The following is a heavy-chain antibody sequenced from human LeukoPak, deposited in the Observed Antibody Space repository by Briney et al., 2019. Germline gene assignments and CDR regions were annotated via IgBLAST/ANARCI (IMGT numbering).Heavy chain of an antibody. D-gene: IGHD6-13*01. CDR2: IYYSGST. J-gene: IGHJ4*02. Sequence: SETLSLTCTVSGGSISIYYWSWIRQPPGKGLEWIGYIYYSGSTNYNPSLKSRVTISVDTSKNQFSLKLSSVTAADTAVYYCARMVLGYSNSWYQFDYWGQGTLVTVSS. CDR3: ARMVLGYSNSWYQFDY. CDR1: GGSISIYY. V-gene: IGHV4-59*01.